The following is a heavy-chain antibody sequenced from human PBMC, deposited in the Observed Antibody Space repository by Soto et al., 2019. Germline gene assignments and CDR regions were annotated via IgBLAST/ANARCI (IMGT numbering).Heavy chain of an antibody. Sequence: TLSLTYTVSGGSISSGGYYWSWIRQHQGKSLEWIGYIYYSGSTYYNPSLKSRVTISVDTSKNQFSLKLSSVTAADTAVYYCAREAKVLGHALDISGQGSMDTGSS. J-gene: IGHJ3*02. CDR2: IYYSGST. CDR1: GGSISSGGYY. D-gene: IGHD2-8*01. CDR3: AREAKVLGHALDI. V-gene: IGHV4-31*03.